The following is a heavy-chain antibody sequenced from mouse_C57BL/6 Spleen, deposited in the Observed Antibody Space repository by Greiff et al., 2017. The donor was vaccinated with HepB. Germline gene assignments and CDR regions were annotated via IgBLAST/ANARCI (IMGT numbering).Heavy chain of an antibody. J-gene: IGHJ1*03. D-gene: IGHD1-1*01. Sequence: VESGGGLVKPGGSLKLSCAASGFTFSDYGMHWVRQAPEKGLEWVAYISSGSSTIYYADTVKGRFTISRDNAKNTLFLQMTSLRSEDTAMYYCARGHYYGSSYWYFDVWGTGTTVTVSS. CDR3: ARGHYYGSSYWYFDV. CDR2: ISSGSSTI. CDR1: GFTFSDYG. V-gene: IGHV5-17*01.